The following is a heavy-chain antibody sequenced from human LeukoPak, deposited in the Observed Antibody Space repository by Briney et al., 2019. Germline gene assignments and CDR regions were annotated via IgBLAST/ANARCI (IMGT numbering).Heavy chain of an antibody. V-gene: IGHV4-59*05. Sequence: PSETLSLTCTVSGASISSYYWSWIRQPPGKGLEWIGGAYYSGTTYYSPSLKSRVTISVDTSRNHFSLNLNSVTAADTAVYYCARHSSSAWYYYFDYWGQGSFVTVSS. J-gene: IGHJ4*02. CDR2: AYYSGTT. CDR3: ARHSSSAWYYYFDY. CDR1: GASISSYY. D-gene: IGHD6-19*01.